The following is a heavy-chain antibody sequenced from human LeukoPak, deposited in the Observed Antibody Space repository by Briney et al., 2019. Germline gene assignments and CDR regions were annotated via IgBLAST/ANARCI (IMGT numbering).Heavy chain of an antibody. Sequence: SETLSLTCTVSGGSITSYYWSWIRQPPGKGLEWIGYIYYSGNRNYNPSLKSRVTISVDTSKNQFSLKLSSVTAADTAVYYCARGPSGVAFIWGQGTMVTVSS. CDR2: IYYSGNR. J-gene: IGHJ3*02. V-gene: IGHV4-59*12. CDR1: GGSITSYY. D-gene: IGHD2-8*01. CDR3: ARGPSGVAFI.